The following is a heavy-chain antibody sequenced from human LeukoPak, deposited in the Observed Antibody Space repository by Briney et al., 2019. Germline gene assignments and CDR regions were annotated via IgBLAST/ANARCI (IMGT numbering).Heavy chain of an antibody. J-gene: IGHJ4*02. V-gene: IGHV4-38-2*02. CDR3: ARGPYCTNGVRYTVYFDY. D-gene: IGHD2-8*01. Sequence: PSETLSLTCTVPGYSISSGYYWGWIRQPPGKGLEWIGSIYHSGSTYYNPSLKSRVTISVDTSKNQFSLKLSSVTAADTAVYYCARGPYCTNGVRYTVYFDYWGQGTLVTVSS. CDR1: GYSISSGYY. CDR2: IYHSGST.